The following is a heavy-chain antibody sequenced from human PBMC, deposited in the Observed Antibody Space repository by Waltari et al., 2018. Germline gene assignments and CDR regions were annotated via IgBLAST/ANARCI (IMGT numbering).Heavy chain of an antibody. Sequence: EVQLVESGGRLVRPGGSLRLSCAASGFYFEHCGMTWVRQAPGKGLEWVSGISWNGGSKGYGDALKGRFNISRDNAKNSLYLEINNLRVDDTALYHCVREHYHLGYLDLWGRGTLVTVSS. CDR3: VREHYHLGYLDL. CDR2: ISWNGGSK. V-gene: IGHV3-20*01. D-gene: IGHD2-2*01. CDR1: GFYFEHCG. J-gene: IGHJ2*01.